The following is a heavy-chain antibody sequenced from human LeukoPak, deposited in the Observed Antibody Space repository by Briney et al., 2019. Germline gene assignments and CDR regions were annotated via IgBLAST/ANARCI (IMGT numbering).Heavy chain of an antibody. CDR1: GYSFTASW. CDR3: VRHPQRSGWSHFDY. V-gene: IGHV5-51*01. J-gene: IGHJ4*02. D-gene: IGHD6-19*01. CDR2: TYPGDSNT. Sequence: GESLKISCKVSGYSFTASWFGCVRQMPGMGLEWVAITYPGDSNTVYSPSFQGQVTISADTSISTAYLQWNSLRASDTAMYFCVRHPQRSGWSHFDYWGQGTLVTVSP.